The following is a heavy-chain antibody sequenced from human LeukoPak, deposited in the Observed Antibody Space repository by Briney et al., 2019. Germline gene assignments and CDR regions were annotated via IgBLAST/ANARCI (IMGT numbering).Heavy chain of an antibody. J-gene: IGHJ4*02. CDR3: AKYEKHYDLVTDFDY. Sequence: GGPLRLSCRASGFTYSIYAMSGAPHARGKGLECVAAICGCAGNTHFADSVKGRLAISRDNPKNTLSAQMNSLSTEDTAVYSCAKYEKHYDLVTDFDYWGQGTLVTVSS. V-gene: IGHV3-23*01. D-gene: IGHD3-9*01. CDR2: ICGCAGNT. CDR1: GFTYSIYA.